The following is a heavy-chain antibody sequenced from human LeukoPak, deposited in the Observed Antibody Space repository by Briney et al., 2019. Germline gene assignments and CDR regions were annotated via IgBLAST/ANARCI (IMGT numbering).Heavy chain of an antibody. CDR1: GYTFTNYG. J-gene: IGHJ6*03. CDR3: ARRTYYYGSGRYNNNYYYYMDV. V-gene: IGHV1-18*01. Sequence: ASVKVSCKASGYTFTNYGISWVRQAPGQGLEWMGCISGYNGDTNYAKKVQGRVTMTTDTSTSTAYMELRSLRSDDTAVYYCARRTYYYGSGRYNNNYYYYMDVWGKGTTVTVSS. CDR2: ISGYNGDT. D-gene: IGHD3-10*01.